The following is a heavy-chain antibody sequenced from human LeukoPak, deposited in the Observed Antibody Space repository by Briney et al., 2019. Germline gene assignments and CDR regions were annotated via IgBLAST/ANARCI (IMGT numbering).Heavy chain of an antibody. Sequence: SETLSLTCTVSGASITSYYWSWIRQPPGKGLEWIGYIYSSGSTEYKPSLKSRATISADTSKNQFSLKLTSVTAADTAIYYCARGNDFDIWGQGTMVTVSS. CDR3: ARGNDFDI. CDR2: IYSSGST. V-gene: IGHV4-4*08. J-gene: IGHJ3*02. CDR1: GASITSYY.